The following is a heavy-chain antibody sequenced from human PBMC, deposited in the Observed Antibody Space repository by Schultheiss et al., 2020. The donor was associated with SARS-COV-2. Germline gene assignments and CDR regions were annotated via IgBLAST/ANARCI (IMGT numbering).Heavy chain of an antibody. CDR3: ARGRVRMVRGVPNWFDP. Sequence: SQTLSLTCTVSGGSISSYYWSWIRQPPGKGLEWIGYIYYSGSTYYKSALKSRVTISVDTSKNQFSLKLSSVTAADTAVYYCARGRVRMVRGVPNWFDPWGQGTLVTVSS. CDR2: IYYSGST. CDR1: GGSISSYY. V-gene: IGHV4-59*12. D-gene: IGHD3-10*01. J-gene: IGHJ5*02.